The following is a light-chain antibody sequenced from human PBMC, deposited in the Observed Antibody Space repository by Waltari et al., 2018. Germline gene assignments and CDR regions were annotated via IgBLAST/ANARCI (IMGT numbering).Light chain of an antibody. Sequence: DIQMTQSPSSLSASVGDRITITCRVSEIIGRYLNWYHQRPGTAPKLLIYAASNLQSGAPSRFSGSGPGTAFTLTISSLQPEDSATYYCQQSYTSPYTFGQGT. CDR2: AAS. CDR3: QQSYTSPYT. V-gene: IGKV1-39*01. J-gene: IGKJ2*01. CDR1: EIIGRY.